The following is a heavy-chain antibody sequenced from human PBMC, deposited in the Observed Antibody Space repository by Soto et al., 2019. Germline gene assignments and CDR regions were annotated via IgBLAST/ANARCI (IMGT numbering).Heavy chain of an antibody. CDR1: GGSISGYY. CDR3: ARVGSSGWSPDY. CDR2: IFYSGST. D-gene: IGHD6-19*01. V-gene: IGHV4-59*01. J-gene: IGHJ4*02. Sequence: QVQLQESGPGLVKPSETLSLTCTVSGGSISGYYWIWIRQPPGKGLEWIGYIFYSGSTNYNPSLKSRLTISVDTSRNQFFLKLTSVTAADTAVYYCARVGSSGWSPDYWGQGTLVTVSS.